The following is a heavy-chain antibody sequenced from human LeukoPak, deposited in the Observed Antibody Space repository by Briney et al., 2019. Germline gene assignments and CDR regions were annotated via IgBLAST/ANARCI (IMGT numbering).Heavy chain of an antibody. CDR2: IYTSGST. CDR3: ARGNFDWLFIDY. CDR1: GGSFSGYY. Sequence: PSETLSLTCAVYGGSFSGYYWSWIRQPPGKGLEWIGRIYTSGSTNYNPSLKSRVTMSVDTSKNQFSLKLSSVTAADTAVYYCARGNFDWLFIDYWGQGTLVTVSS. D-gene: IGHD3-9*01. J-gene: IGHJ4*02. V-gene: IGHV4-59*10.